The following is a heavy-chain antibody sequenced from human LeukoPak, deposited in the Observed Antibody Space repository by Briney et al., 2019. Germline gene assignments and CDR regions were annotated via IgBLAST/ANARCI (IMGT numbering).Heavy chain of an antibody. CDR3: ARVVRMSVRESKGLWSYNGDSYYFDY. Sequence: SETLSLTCTVSGGSINSYYRSWIRQPPGKGLEWIGYIYYSGSTNYNPSLKSRVTISVDTSKNQFSLKLSSVTAADTAVYYCARVVRMSVRESKGLWSYNGDSYYFDYWGQGTLVTVSS. D-gene: IGHD4/OR15-4a*01. CDR2: IYYSGST. J-gene: IGHJ4*02. CDR1: GGSINSYY. V-gene: IGHV4-59*01.